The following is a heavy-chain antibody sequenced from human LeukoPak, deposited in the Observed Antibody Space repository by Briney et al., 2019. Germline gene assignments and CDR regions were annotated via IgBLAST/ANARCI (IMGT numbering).Heavy chain of an antibody. CDR1: GFTFSSYA. V-gene: IGHV3-30-3*01. J-gene: IGHJ4*02. D-gene: IGHD3-22*01. Sequence: PGGSLRLSCAASGFTFSSYAMHWVRQAPGKGLEWVAVISYDGSNKYYADSVKGRFTISRDNSKNTLYLQMNSLRAEDTAVYYCARRYDSSGPHFDYWGQGTLVTVSS. CDR2: ISYDGSNK. CDR3: ARRYDSSGPHFDY.